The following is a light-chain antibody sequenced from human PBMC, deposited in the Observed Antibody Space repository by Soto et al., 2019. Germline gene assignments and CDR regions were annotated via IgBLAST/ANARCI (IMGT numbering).Light chain of an antibody. J-gene: IGKJ5*01. V-gene: IGKV4-1*01. CDR3: QQYHSDPIT. CDR1: QSVFASSTNKNY. CDR2: WAS. Sequence: DFWRPQSPAPLAVSLSEIATIDCKYSQSVFASSTNKNYLAWFQQKPGQPPKLLIYWASTRKSGVPDRFSGSGSGTDFTLTITSLQAEDVAVYYCQQYHSDPITVGQGTRLEIK.